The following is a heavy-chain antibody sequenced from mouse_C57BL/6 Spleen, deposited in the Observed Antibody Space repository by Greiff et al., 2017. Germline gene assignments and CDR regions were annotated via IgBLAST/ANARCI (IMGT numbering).Heavy chain of an antibody. J-gene: IGHJ3*01. D-gene: IGHD2-4*01. V-gene: IGHV5-17*01. Sequence: EVQLVESGGGLVKPGGSLKLSCAASGFTFSDYGMHWVRQAPEKGLEWVAYISSGSSTIYYADTVKGRFTISRDNAKNTLFLQMTSLRSEDTAMYYCARGGYYDYDGAWFAYWGQGTLVTVSA. CDR3: ARGGYYDYDGAWFAY. CDR1: GFTFSDYG. CDR2: ISSGSSTI.